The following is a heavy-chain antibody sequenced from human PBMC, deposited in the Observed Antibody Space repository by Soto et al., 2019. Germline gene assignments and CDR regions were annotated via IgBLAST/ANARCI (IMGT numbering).Heavy chain of an antibody. CDR1: GGSISSGFYY. CDR2: IFNNGIT. V-gene: IGHV4-31*03. CDR3: ARDRGDSSGGGHPRDAFDI. Sequence: QVQLQESGPGLVKPSQTLSLTCTVSGGSISSGFYYWSWIRQHPGKGLEWIGYIFNNGITYYNPSIKSRITISVDTSKNHCSLRLSSVTAADTAVYYCARDRGDSSGGGHPRDAFDIWGQGTMVTVSS. D-gene: IGHD6-19*01. J-gene: IGHJ3*02.